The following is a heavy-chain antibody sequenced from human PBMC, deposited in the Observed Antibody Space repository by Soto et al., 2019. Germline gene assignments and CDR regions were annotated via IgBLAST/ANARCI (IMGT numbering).Heavy chain of an antibody. V-gene: IGHV3-23*01. Sequence: QPGGSLRLSCVASGFTFSTYVMSWVRQAPGKGLEWVSAISGIGTNTYYADSVKGRFTISRDNSQNTLYLQMNTLRAEDTAVYYCAKEKATTTCFDYWGHGTLVTVSS. D-gene: IGHD1-1*01. J-gene: IGHJ4*01. CDR2: ISGIGTNT. CDR1: GFTFSTYV. CDR3: AKEKATTTCFDY.